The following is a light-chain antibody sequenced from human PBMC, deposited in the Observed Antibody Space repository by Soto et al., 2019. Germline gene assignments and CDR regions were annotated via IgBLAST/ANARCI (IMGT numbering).Light chain of an antibody. CDR1: SSDVGGYNY. V-gene: IGLV2-14*01. J-gene: IGLJ1*01. CDR3: TSYTSSSPYV. Sequence: QPVLTQPASVSGSPGQSITISCTGTSSDVGGYNYVSWYQQHPGKAPKLMIYEVRNRPSGISNRFSGSKSGNTASLTISGLQAEDEADYYCTSYTSSSPYVFGTGTKLTVL. CDR2: EVR.